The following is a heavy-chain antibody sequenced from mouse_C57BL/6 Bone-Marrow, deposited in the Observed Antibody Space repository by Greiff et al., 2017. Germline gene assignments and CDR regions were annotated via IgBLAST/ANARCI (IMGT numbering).Heavy chain of an antibody. CDR2: IWSGGST. Sequence: VKLMESGPGLVQPSQSLSITCTVSGFSLTSYGVHWVRQSPGKGLEWLGVIWSGGSTDYNAAFISRLSISKDNSKSQVFFKMNSLQADDTAIYYCARKGPSTMITPFAYWGQGTLVTVSA. CDR3: ARKGPSTMITPFAY. CDR1: GFSLTSYG. J-gene: IGHJ3*01. V-gene: IGHV2-2*01. D-gene: IGHD2-4*01.